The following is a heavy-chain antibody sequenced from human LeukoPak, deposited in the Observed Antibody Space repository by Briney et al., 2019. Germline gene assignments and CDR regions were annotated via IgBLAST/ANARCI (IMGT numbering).Heavy chain of an antibody. Sequence: PSETLSLTCTVSGCSIRSGHYWGWIRQPPEKGLEWIGSFSQGGITHYNPSLRSRATISVDTSKNRFSLNLSSVTAADTAMYYCARGVSTIIAAFDYWGQGNMVTVSS. CDR3: ARGVSTIIAAFDY. CDR1: GCSIRSGHY. CDR2: FSQGGIT. J-gene: IGHJ4*02. V-gene: IGHV4-38-2*02. D-gene: IGHD5/OR15-5a*01.